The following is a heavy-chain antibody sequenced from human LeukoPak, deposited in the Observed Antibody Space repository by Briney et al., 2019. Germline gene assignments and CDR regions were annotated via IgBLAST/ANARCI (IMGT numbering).Heavy chain of an antibody. J-gene: IGHJ5*02. Sequence: GESLRLSCAASGFAVGSSYMSWVRLAPGKGLEWISVLYSGGTTYYADSVEGRSTISRDNSNNTLLLQMNSLRVEDTAVYYCARGVRWHDFDPWGQGTLVTVSS. CDR1: GFAVGSSY. D-gene: IGHD1-1*01. V-gene: IGHV3-53*01. CDR3: ARGVRWHDFDP. CDR2: LYSGGTT.